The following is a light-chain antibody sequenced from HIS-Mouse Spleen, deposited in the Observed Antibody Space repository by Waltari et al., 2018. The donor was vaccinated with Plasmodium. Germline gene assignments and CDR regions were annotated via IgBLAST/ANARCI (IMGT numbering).Light chain of an antibody. CDR2: EDS. J-gene: IGLJ3*02. CDR3: YSTDSSGNHRV. CDR1: ALTKKY. V-gene: IGLV3-10*01. Sequence: SYELTQPPSVSVSPGQTASITCSGDALTKKYAYWYQQKSGQAPALVIYEDSKRPSGIPERFSGSSSGTMATLTISGAQVEDEADYYCYSTDSSGNHRVFGGGTKLTVL.